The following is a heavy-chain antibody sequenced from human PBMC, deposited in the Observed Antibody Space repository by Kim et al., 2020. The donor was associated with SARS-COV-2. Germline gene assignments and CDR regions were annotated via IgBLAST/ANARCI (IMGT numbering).Heavy chain of an antibody. D-gene: IGHD2-2*01. V-gene: IGHV1-3*01. CDR2: INAGNGNT. J-gene: IGHJ6*02. Sequence: ASVKVSCKASGYTFTSYAMHWVRQAPGQRLEWMGWINAGNGNTKYSQKFQGRVTITRDTSASTAYMELSSLRSEDTAVYYCARDPLVVVPAAVYYYYYGMDVWGQGTTVTVSS. CDR3: ARDPLVVVPAAVYYYYYGMDV. CDR1: GYTFTSYA.